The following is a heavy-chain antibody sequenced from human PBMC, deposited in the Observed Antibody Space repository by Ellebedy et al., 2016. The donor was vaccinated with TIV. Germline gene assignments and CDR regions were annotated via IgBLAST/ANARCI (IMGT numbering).Heavy chain of an antibody. CDR1: GFTFSSYW. Sequence: GGSLRLSXVASGFTFSSYWMSWVRQAPGKGLEWVANIKQDGGEKYYVDSVKGRFTISRDNSKNTLYLQMNSLRAEDTAVYYCAKDSSYSSGWYEGGDYWGQGTLVTVSS. J-gene: IGHJ4*02. V-gene: IGHV3-7*03. CDR2: IKQDGGEK. D-gene: IGHD6-19*01. CDR3: AKDSSYSSGWYEGGDY.